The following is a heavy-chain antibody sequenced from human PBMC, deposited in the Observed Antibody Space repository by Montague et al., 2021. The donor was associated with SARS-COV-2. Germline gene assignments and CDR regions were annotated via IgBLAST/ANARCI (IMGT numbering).Heavy chain of an antibody. CDR2: INYSRTT. J-gene: IGHJ4*02. Sequence: SETLSLTCTVSGDSITSSNCYWVWLRQRPGQDLVWFGSINYSRTTYSNPSLKSPVTISVDTSKNPFSLKLRSVTAADPAVYYCARHVTALMVRGSDFDYWGQGTLVTVSS. CDR3: ARHVTALMVRGSDFDY. D-gene: IGHD3-10*01. V-gene: IGHV4-39*01. CDR1: GDSITSSNCY.